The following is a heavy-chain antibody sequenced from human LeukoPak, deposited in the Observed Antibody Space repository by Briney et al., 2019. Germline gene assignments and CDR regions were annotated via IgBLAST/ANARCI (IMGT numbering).Heavy chain of an antibody. CDR3: AREELGYCSSTSCYRGENFDY. Sequence: QAGGSLRLSCAASGFTFSSYAMHWVRQAPGKGLEWVAVISYDGSNKYYADSVKGRFTISRDNSKNTLYLQMNSLRVEDTAVYYCAREELGYCSSTSCYRGENFDYWGQGTLVTVSS. J-gene: IGHJ4*02. V-gene: IGHV3-30*04. CDR2: ISYDGSNK. CDR1: GFTFSSYA. D-gene: IGHD2-2*02.